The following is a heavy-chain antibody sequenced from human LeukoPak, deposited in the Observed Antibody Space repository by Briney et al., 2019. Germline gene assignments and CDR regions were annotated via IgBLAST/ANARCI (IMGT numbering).Heavy chain of an antibody. CDR1: GFIFSNAW. CDR2: IYSKTDGGTT. J-gene: IGHJ4*02. Sequence: GGSLRLSCAASGFIFSNAWMSWVRQAPGKGLEWVGRIYSKTDGGTTDYAAPVKGIFTISRDDSKNTLFLQMNSLKTEDTAVYYCTTAPGSISASGSPFDHWGQGTLVTVSS. CDR3: TTAPGSISASGSPFDH. D-gene: IGHD6-13*01. V-gene: IGHV3-15*01.